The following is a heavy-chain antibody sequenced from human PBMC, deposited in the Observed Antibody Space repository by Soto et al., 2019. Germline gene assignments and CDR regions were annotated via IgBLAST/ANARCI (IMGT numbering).Heavy chain of an antibody. D-gene: IGHD2-21*02. CDR1: GFTFSSYA. Sequence: QVQLVESGGGVVQPGRSLRLSCAASGFTFSSYAMYWVRQAPGKGLEWVAVISYDGSNKYYADSVKGRFTISRDNSKNTLYLQMNSLRAEDTAVYYCARPYCGGDCFYFQHWGQGTLVTVSS. J-gene: IGHJ1*01. V-gene: IGHV3-30-3*01. CDR2: ISYDGSNK. CDR3: ARPYCGGDCFYFQH.